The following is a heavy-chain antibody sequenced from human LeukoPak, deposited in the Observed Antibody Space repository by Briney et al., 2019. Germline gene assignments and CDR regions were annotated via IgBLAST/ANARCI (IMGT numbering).Heavy chain of an antibody. V-gene: IGHV4-31*03. CDR1: GGSISTGGYY. D-gene: IGHD4/OR15-4a*01. CDR3: ARATDYGDSYYFDH. Sequence: PSETLSLTCTDSGGSISTGGYYWSWIRQHPGKGLEYIGYIYYRGSTYYSPSLKSRLTISLDTPNNQFSLKLRSVTAADTAVYYCARATDYGDSYYFDHWGQGTPVTVSS. J-gene: IGHJ4*02. CDR2: IYYRGST.